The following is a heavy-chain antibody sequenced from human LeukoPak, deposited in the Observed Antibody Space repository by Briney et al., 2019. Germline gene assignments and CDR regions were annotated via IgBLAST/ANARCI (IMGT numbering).Heavy chain of an antibody. CDR1: GFSFNSHG. D-gene: IGHD3-10*01. V-gene: IGHV3-30*02. J-gene: IGHJ6*04. CDR2: IWYDGSNK. CDR3: AKKVLWFGDTKYYGMDV. Sequence: PGGSLRLSCTASGFSFNSHGMHWVRQAPGKGLEWVAVIWYDGSNKYYADSVKGRFTISRDNSKNTLYLQMNSLRAEDTAVYYCAKKVLWFGDTKYYGMDVWGKGTTVTVSS.